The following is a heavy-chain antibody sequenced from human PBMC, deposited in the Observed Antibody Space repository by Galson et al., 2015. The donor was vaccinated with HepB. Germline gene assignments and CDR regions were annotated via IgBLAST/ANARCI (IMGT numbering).Heavy chain of an antibody. CDR1: GFSFSSYS. D-gene: IGHD3-10*01. V-gene: IGHV3-48*01. J-gene: IGHJ4*02. CDR3: ARDRVGRTYYYGSESPSCFVY. Sequence: SLRLSCAASGFSFSSYSMNWVRQAPGKGLEWVSYIRSSSSTIYYADSVKGRFTISRDNAKNSLYLQMNSLSAEDKAVYYCARDRVGRTYYYGSESPSCFVYWGRGTLVTVSS. CDR2: IRSSSSTI.